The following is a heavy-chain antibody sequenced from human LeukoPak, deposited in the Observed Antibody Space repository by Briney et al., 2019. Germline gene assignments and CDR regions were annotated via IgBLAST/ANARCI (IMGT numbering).Heavy chain of an antibody. D-gene: IGHD6-19*01. J-gene: IGHJ6*03. V-gene: IGHV4-39*01. CDR2: VYCSGST. CDR1: GGSISSSSYC. Sequence: PSGTLCLTCTVSGGSISSSSYCWGWIRQPPGKGLEWIVSVYCSGSTYYNPSLKSRVTISVDTSKNQFSLKLSSVTAADTAVYYCATSSHSSDPSKPIYYYYMDVWGKGTTVTVSS. CDR3: ATSSHSSDPSKPIYYYYMDV.